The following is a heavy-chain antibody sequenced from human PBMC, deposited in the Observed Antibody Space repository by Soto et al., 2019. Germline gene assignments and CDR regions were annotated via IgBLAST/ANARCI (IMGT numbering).Heavy chain of an antibody. Sequence: SETLSLTCTVSGGSISSYYWSWIRQPPGKGLEWIGYIYYSGSTNYNPSLKSRVTISVDTSKNQFSLKLSSVTAADTAVYYCARVREQWLGGHDAFDIWGQGTMVTVS. J-gene: IGHJ3*02. CDR2: IYYSGST. CDR3: ARVREQWLGGHDAFDI. V-gene: IGHV4-59*01. CDR1: GGSISSYY. D-gene: IGHD6-19*01.